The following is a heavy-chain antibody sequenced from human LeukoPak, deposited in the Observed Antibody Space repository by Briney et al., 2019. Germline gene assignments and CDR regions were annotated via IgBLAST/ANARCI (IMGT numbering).Heavy chain of an antibody. V-gene: IGHV3-11*01. CDR3: ARDRQVHTSVDSVEY. Sequence: GGSLRLSCAASGFIFSDYYMSRIRQVPGKGLEWVSYTSSSGGATYYAGFVKGRFTVSRDNAQNSLSLQMNSLRVEDTAVYYCARDRQVHTSVDSVEYWGQGALVTVSS. CDR2: TSSSGGAT. J-gene: IGHJ4*02. CDR1: GFIFSDYY. D-gene: IGHD5-12*01.